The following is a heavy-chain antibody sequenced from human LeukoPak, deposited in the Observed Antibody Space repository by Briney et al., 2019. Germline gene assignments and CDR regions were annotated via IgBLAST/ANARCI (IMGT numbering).Heavy chain of an antibody. D-gene: IGHD2-2*01. V-gene: IGHV1-18*01. CDR3: ASAKLQYQLDY. Sequence: ASVKVSCKASGYTFTSYGISWVRQAPGQGLEWMEWISAYNGNTNYAQKLQGRVTMTTDTSTSTVYMELSSLRSEDTAVYYCASAKLQYQLDYWGQGTLVTVSS. J-gene: IGHJ4*02. CDR2: ISAYNGNT. CDR1: GYTFTSYG.